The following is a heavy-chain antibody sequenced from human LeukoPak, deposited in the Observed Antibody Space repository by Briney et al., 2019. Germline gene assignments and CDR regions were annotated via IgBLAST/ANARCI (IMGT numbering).Heavy chain of an antibody. Sequence: GGSLRLSCAASGFTFSSYSMNWVRQAPGKGLEWVSSISSSSSYIYYADSVKGRFTISRDNAKNSLYLQMNSLRAEDTAVYYCASLLTMVPGVVTDYWRQGTLVTVSS. J-gene: IGHJ4*02. CDR1: GFTFSSYS. CDR3: ASLLTMVPGVVTDY. CDR2: ISSSSSYI. D-gene: IGHD3-10*01. V-gene: IGHV3-21*01.